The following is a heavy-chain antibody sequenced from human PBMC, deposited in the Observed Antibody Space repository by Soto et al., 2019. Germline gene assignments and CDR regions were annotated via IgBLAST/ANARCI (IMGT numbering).Heavy chain of an antibody. CDR1: GFSLSDERVG. Sequence: QATLRNSGPVLVKPTEPLTLTCTASGFSLSDERVGVSWFRQPQGKPLEWLAHILPNDDKSYTTSIFTLLTSSTDASNSQVVVPMTNMGPLDTATYFCARIQDYIGGSYPNDVWGQGSLVTVSS. J-gene: IGHJ4*02. V-gene: IGHV2-26*01. D-gene: IGHD3-16*02. CDR2: ILPNDDK. CDR3: ARIQDYIGGSYPNDV.